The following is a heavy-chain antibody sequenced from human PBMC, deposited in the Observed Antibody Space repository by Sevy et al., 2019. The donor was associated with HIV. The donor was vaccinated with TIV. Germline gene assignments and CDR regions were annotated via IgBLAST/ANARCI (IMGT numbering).Heavy chain of an antibody. J-gene: IGHJ6*02. CDR2: ISYDGTDK. D-gene: IGHD4-17*01. CDR1: GFAFTNYYA. Sequence: GGSLRLSCTASGFAFTNYYAMHWVRQAPGKGLEWVALISYDGTDKFYPNSVKGRFTITRDNFKNTLYLPMNGLTTEDTAVYYCARPRANYVDHYFFYAMDVWGQGTTVTVSS. CDR3: ARPRANYVDHYFFYAMDV. V-gene: IGHV3-30-3*01.